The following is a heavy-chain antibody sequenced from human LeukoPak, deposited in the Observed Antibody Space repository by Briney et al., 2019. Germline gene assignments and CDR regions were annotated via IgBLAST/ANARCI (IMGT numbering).Heavy chain of an antibody. CDR2: THRRGDT. V-gene: IGHV4/OR15-8*02. Sequence: SETLSLTCAVYGVSISSDNWWTWVRQPPGKGLEWIGETHRRGDTKYNPSLNGRVTISMDNSKNQLSLNLISVTAADTAIYFCATRHHSRTYMVPLDSWGQGTLVTVSS. D-gene: IGHD3-10*01. CDR3: ATRHHSRTYMVPLDS. J-gene: IGHJ4*02. CDR1: GVSISSDNW.